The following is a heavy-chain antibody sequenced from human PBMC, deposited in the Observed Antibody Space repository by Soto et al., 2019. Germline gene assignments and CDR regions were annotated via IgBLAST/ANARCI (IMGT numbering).Heavy chain of an antibody. V-gene: IGHV1-18*01. Sequence: QVQLVQSGAEVKKPGASVKVSCKASGYTFTSYGISWVRQAPGQGLEWMGWISAYNGNTNYAQKLQGRVTMTTDTATSTAYMELRSLRSDNTAVYYCVRTRAARRVWYGMDVWGQGTTVTVSS. CDR2: ISAYNGNT. D-gene: IGHD6-6*01. J-gene: IGHJ6*02. CDR3: VRTRAARRVWYGMDV. CDR1: GYTFTSYG.